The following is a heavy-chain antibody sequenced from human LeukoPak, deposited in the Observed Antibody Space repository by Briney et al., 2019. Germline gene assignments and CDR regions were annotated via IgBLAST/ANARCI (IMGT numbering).Heavy chain of an antibody. CDR2: INHSGST. CDR1: GGSFSGYY. D-gene: IGHD3-3*01. J-gene: IGHJ4*02. CDR3: VRAPRYERFDY. V-gene: IGHV4-34*01. Sequence: PSETLSLTCAVYGGSFSGYYWSWIRQPPGKGLEWIGEINHSGSTNYNPSLKSRVTMSVDTSKNQFSLKVRSVTAADTAVYYCVRAPRYERFDYWGRETLVTVSS.